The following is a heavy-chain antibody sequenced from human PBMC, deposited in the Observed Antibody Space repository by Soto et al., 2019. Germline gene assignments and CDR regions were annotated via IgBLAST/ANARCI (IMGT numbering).Heavy chain of an antibody. V-gene: IGHV3-66*01. Sequence: EVQLVESGGDLVQPGGSLRLSYAASGITVNNNYMSWVPQAPGKGLEWVSVIYSGGSTGYADSVKGRFTISRDNPKNTVYLQMNGLRAEDTAVYYCARDVGVWGRGTTVTVSS. CDR3: ARDVGV. CDR1: GITVNNNY. CDR2: IYSGGST. J-gene: IGHJ6*04.